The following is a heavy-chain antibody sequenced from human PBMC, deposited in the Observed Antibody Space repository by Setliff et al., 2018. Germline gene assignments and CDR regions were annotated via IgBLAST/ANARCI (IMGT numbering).Heavy chain of an antibody. J-gene: IGHJ4*02. CDR3: ARTCSGSGCYAGLES. Sequence: GGSLRLSCVASAFTFSRYSMNWVRQAPGKGLEWVAVIWDDGGNKYHADSVKGRFTISRDNSKNTLYLQMSSLRPEDTAVYHCARTCSGSGCYAGLESWGQGTPVTVSS. CDR2: IWDDGGNK. CDR1: AFTFSRYS. D-gene: IGHD2-15*01. V-gene: IGHV3-33*08.